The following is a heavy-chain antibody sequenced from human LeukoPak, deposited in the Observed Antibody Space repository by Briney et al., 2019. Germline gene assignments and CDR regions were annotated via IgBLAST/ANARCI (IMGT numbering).Heavy chain of an antibody. CDR2: IHYSGST. V-gene: IGHV4-59*01. CDR3: ARGSVDTAMVVGY. Sequence: SETLSLTCTVSGGSISSYYWSWIRQPPGKGLEWIGYIHYSGSTNYNPSLKSRVTISVDTSKNQFSLKLSSVTAADTAVYYCARGSVDTAMVVGYWGQGTLVTVSS. D-gene: IGHD5-18*01. CDR1: GGSISSYY. J-gene: IGHJ4*02.